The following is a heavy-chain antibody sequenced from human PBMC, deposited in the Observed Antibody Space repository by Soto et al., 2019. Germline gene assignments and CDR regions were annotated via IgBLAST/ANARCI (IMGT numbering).Heavy chain of an antibody. CDR1: RLTFRRQS. V-gene: IGHV3-21*06. CDR3: ARESEDLTSNFDY. CDR2: ISSTTNYI. Sequence: AWCMKISSAACRLTFRRQSMNWPRKAPGKGLEWVSSISSTTNYIYYGDSMKGRFTISRDNAKNSLYLEMNSLRAEDTAVYYCARESEDLTSNFDYWGQGTLVTVAS. J-gene: IGHJ4*02.